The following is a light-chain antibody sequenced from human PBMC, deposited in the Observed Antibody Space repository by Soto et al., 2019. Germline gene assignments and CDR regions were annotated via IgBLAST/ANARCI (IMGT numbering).Light chain of an antibody. J-gene: IGKJ1*01. CDR1: QSISSY. V-gene: IGKV1-39*01. CDR2: AAS. CDR3: QQSYSTAWT. Sequence: DIQMTQSPSSLSASVGDRVTITCRASQSISSYLNWYQQKPGKAPKLLIYAASSLQSGVASRFSGSGSGTDFTLTISSLQPEDFATYYWQQSYSTAWTFGQGTKVEIK.